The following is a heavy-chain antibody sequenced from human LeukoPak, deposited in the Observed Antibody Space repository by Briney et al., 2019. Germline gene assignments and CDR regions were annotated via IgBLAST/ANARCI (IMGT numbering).Heavy chain of an antibody. CDR1: GGSISSYY. CDR3: ARVGARPNAFDI. CDR2: IYYSGST. Sequence: SETLSLTCTVSGGSISSYYWSWIRQPPGKGLEWIGYIYYSGSTNYNPSLKSRVTISVDTSKNQFSLKLSPVTAADTAVYYCARVGARPNAFDIWGQGTMVTVSS. D-gene: IGHD1-26*01. J-gene: IGHJ3*02. V-gene: IGHV4-59*01.